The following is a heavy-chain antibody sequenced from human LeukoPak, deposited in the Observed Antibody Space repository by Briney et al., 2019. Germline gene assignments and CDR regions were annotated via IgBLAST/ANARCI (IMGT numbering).Heavy chain of an antibody. CDR3: ARVVWHGSGSPYNWFDP. D-gene: IGHD3-10*01. CDR2: MNPNSGNT. J-gene: IGHJ5*02. Sequence: ASVNVSCKSSGYTFTSYDINWVRQATGQGLEWMGWMNPNSGNTGYAQKFQGRVTMTRNTSISTAYMELSSLRSEDAAVYYGARVVWHGSGSPYNWFDPWGQGTLVTVSS. CDR1: GYTFTSYD. V-gene: IGHV1-8*01.